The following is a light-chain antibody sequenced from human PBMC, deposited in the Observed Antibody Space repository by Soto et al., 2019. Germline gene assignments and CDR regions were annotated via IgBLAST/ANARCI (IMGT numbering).Light chain of an antibody. V-gene: IGKV3-15*01. J-gene: IGKJ5*01. CDR3: QQYKNWHL. CDR1: HSVNSH. CDR2: GAS. Sequence: MTQSTATLSVSPGERVTLSCRTSHSVNSHVAWYQQKPGQAPRLLLYGASSRATGIPVRFSGSGFGTEFTLTISSLPSEDFAVYYCQQYKNWHLFGQGTRLEIK.